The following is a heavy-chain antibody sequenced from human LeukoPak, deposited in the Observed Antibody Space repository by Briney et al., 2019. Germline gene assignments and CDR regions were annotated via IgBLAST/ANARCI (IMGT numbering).Heavy chain of an antibody. CDR3: ARHHGHQFSDSWYLRGSFDY. J-gene: IGHJ4*02. CDR2: TYYSGRP. D-gene: IGHD6-13*01. V-gene: IGHV4-59*08. CDR1: GASISALY. Sequence: PSETLSLTCAVYGASISALYWGCIRQSPGKGLEWIGYTYYSGRPTYNPSLKSRVTISLDTSKNQFSLRVNSVTAADTAIYYCARHHGHQFSDSWYLRGSFDYWGRGILVAVSS.